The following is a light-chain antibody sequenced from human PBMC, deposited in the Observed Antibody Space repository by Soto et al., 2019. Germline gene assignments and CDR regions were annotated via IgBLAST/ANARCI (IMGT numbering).Light chain of an antibody. Sequence: QSALTQPASVSGSPGQTITISCTGTSSDVGGYNYVSWYQQHPGKAPKLMIYEVSNRPSGVSNRFSGSKSGNTASLTISGLQAEDEADYYCSSYTSSSTAVFGTAPKLTVL. J-gene: IGLJ1*01. CDR3: SSYTSSSTAV. CDR2: EVS. CDR1: SSDVGGYNY. V-gene: IGLV2-14*01.